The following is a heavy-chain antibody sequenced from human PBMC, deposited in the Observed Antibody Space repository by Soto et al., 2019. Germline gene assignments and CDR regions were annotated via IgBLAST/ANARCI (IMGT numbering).Heavy chain of an antibody. J-gene: IGHJ6*02. CDR1: GYTFTGYY. CDR2: INPNNGGT. Sequence: EASLKVSCKASGYTFTGYYMHWLRQAPGQGLEWMGWINPNNGGTNYAKQFQGRVTMTRDTSISTAYMELSRLRSGDTAVYYCARDGGLYSSSSAFRSYYGLDVWGQGTTVTVSS. V-gene: IGHV1-2*02. D-gene: IGHD6-6*01. CDR3: ARDGGLYSSSSAFRSYYGLDV.